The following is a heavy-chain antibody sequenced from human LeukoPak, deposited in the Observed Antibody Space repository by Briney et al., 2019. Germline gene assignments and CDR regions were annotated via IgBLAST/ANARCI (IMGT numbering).Heavy chain of an antibody. CDR1: GGSISSSSYY. Sequence: SETLSLTCTVSGGSISSSSYYWGWIRQPPGKGLEWIGSIYYSGSTYYNPSLKSRVTISVDTSKNQFSLELSSVTAADTAVYYCARHPFGYSSSWYERGDYFDYWGQGTLVTVSS. J-gene: IGHJ4*02. V-gene: IGHV4-39*01. D-gene: IGHD6-13*01. CDR3: ARHPFGYSSSWYERGDYFDY. CDR2: IYYSGST.